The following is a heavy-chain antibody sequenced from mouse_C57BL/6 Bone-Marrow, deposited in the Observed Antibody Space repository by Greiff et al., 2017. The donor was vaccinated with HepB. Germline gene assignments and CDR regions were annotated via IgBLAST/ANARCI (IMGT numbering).Heavy chain of an antibody. Sequence: EVQVVESGGDLVKPGGSLKLSCAASGFTFSSYGMSWVRQTPDKRLEWVATISSGGSYTYYPDSVKGRFTISRDNAKNTLYLQMSSLKSEDTAMYYCARQRDGYSFAYWGQGTLVTVSA. CDR1: GFTFSSYG. V-gene: IGHV5-6*01. CDR2: ISSGGSYT. D-gene: IGHD2-3*01. CDR3: ARQRDGYSFAY. J-gene: IGHJ3*01.